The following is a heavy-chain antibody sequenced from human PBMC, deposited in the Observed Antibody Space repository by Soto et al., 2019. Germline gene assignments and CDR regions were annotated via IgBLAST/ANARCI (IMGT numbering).Heavy chain of an antibody. CDR2: IKSKTDGGTT. Sequence: GGSLRLSCAASGFTFSNAWMSWVRQAPGKGLEWVGRIKSKTDGGTTDYAAPVKGRFTISRDDSKNTLYLQMNSLKTEDTAVYYCTTGLYDSSGYYGPVNDYWGQGTMVTVYS. D-gene: IGHD3-22*01. V-gene: IGHV3-15*01. J-gene: IGHJ4*02. CDR3: TTGLYDSSGYYGPVNDY. CDR1: GFTFSNAW.